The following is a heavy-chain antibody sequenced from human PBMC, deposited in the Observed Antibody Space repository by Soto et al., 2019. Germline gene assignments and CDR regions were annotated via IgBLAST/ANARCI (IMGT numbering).Heavy chain of an antibody. CDR3: ATGGQGVVVVAAIPGY. CDR1: GFTFSSYA. V-gene: IGHV3-30-3*01. D-gene: IGHD2-15*01. CDR2: ISYDGSNK. Sequence: QVQLVESGGGVVQPGRSLRLSCAASGFTFSSYAMHWVRQAPGKGLEWVAVISYDGSNKYYADSVKGRFTISRDNSKNTLYLQMNSLRAEDTAVYYCATGGQGVVVVAAIPGYWGQGTLVTVST. J-gene: IGHJ4*02.